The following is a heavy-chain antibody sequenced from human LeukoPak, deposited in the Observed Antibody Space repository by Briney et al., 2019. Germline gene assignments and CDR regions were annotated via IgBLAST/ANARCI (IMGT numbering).Heavy chain of an antibody. CDR1: GGSISSSSYY. Sequence: SETLSLTCTVSGGSISSSSYYWGWIRQPPGKGLEWIGSISYSGTTYYNPSLKSRVTISVDTSKNQFSLKLNSVTAADTAVFYCAANSADYNTLGSSYKAWGQGTLVTVSS. J-gene: IGHJ5*02. CDR3: AANSADYNTLGSSYKA. D-gene: IGHD3-10*01. CDR2: ISYSGTT. V-gene: IGHV4-39*01.